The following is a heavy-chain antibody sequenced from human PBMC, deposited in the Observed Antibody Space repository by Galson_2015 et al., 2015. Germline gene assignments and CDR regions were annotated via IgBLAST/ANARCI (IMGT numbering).Heavy chain of an antibody. D-gene: IGHD2-15*01. J-gene: IGHJ4*02. CDR3: ATSNADVYCSGGSCYLDS. V-gene: IGHV1-69*13. CDR2: LLPIYGTP. CDR1: GGTFSIFA. Sequence: SVKVSCKASGGTFSIFAISWVRQAPGQRLEWMGGLLPIYGTPNCAQKFQGRVTITADESTSTAYMELSSLTSEDTAVFYCATSNADVYCSGGSCYLDSWGQGTLVTVSS.